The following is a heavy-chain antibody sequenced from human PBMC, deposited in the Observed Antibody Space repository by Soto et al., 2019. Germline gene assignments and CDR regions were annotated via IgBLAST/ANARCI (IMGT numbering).Heavy chain of an antibody. V-gene: IGHV1-18*01. D-gene: IGHD3-10*01. CDR3: AGDPGTRSDY. Sequence: QVQLVQSGAEVKKPGASVKVSCKASGYTFTSYGISWVRQAPGQGGEWMGWVSAYNGNTNYAQRHQGRVTMTTDTSTSTAYLEVRSLGSDDTAVYYCAGDPGTRSDYWGQGTLVTVSS. CDR2: VSAYNGNT. J-gene: IGHJ4*02. CDR1: GYTFTSYG.